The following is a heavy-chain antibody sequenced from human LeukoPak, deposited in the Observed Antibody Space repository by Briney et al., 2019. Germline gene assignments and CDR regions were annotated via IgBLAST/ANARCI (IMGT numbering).Heavy chain of an antibody. J-gene: IGHJ6*04. D-gene: IGHD3-10*01. CDR2: IIPIFGIA. V-gene: IGHV1-69*04. CDR1: GGTFSSYA. CDR3: ARDEITMVRGVTNGMDV. Sequence: SVKVSCKASGGTFSSYAISWVRQAPGQGLEWMGRIIPIFGIANYAQKFQGRVTITADKSTSTAYMELSSLRSEDTAVYYCARDEITMVRGVTNGMDVWGKGTTVTVSS.